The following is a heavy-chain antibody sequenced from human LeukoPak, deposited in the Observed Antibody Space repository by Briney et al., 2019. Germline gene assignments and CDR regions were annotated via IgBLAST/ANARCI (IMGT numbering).Heavy chain of an antibody. J-gene: IGHJ4*02. CDR3: ARGTYSRVYFDY. Sequence: ASVKVSCKAAGYTFTNYDINWVRQATGQGLEWMGWMNPNNGDTGYTQKFQGRVTITRNISISTAYMELSSLRSEDTAVYYCARGTYSRVYFDYWGQGTLVTVSS. V-gene: IGHV1-8*03. D-gene: IGHD2-15*01. CDR1: GYTFTNYD. CDR2: MNPNNGDT.